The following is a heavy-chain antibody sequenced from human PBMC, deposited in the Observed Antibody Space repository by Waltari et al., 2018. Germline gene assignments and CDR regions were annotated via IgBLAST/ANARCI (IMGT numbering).Heavy chain of an antibody. J-gene: IGHJ4*02. D-gene: IGHD4-4*01. CDR3: ARQGYSKNFDY. Sequence: QVRLQEWGPGLVKPSETLSLTCAVSGYSISSGYYWGWIRQPPGKGLEWIGSIYHSGSTYYNPSLKSRVTISVDTSKNQFSLKLSSVTAADTAVYYCARQGYSKNFDYWGQGTLVTV. V-gene: IGHV4-38-2*01. CDR2: IYHSGST. CDR1: GYSISSGYY.